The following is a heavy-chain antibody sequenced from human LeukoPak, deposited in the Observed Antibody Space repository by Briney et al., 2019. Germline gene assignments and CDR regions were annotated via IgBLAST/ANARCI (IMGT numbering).Heavy chain of an antibody. J-gene: IGHJ4*02. D-gene: IGHD2-15*01. V-gene: IGHV1-69*13. CDR3: ARAENPCASGGSCYHLDY. Sequence: SVKVSCKASGGTFSSYAISWVRQAPGQGLEWMGGIIPIFGTANYAQKFQGRVTITADESTSTAYMELSSLRSEDTAVYSCARAENPCASGGSCYHLDYWGQGTLVTVSS. CDR2: IIPIFGTA. CDR1: GGTFSSYA.